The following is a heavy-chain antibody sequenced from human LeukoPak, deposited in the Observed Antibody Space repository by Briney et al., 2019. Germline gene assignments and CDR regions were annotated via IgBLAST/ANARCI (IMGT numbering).Heavy chain of an antibody. CDR1: GFTFSSYA. CDR2: ISGSGRGGNT. D-gene: IGHD3-3*01. J-gene: IGHJ3*02. V-gene: IGHV3-23*01. Sequence: GGSLRLSCAASGFTFSSYAMSWVRQAPGKGLEWVSGISGSGRGGNTYYADSVKGRFTISRDNAKNSLYLQMNSLRAEDTAVYYCARDRGGYDFWSGYLRTDAFDIWGQGTMVTVSS. CDR3: ARDRGGYDFWSGYLRTDAFDI.